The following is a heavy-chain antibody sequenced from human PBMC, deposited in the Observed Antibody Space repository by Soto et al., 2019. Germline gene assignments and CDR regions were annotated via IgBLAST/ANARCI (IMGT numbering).Heavy chain of an antibody. CDR1: GYTFTSYD. V-gene: IGHV1-8*01. CDR2: MNPNSGNT. CDR3: ARGRTDYFYY. J-gene: IGHJ4*02. Sequence: QVQLVQSGAEVKKPGASVKVSCKASGYTFTSYDINWVRKATGQGLEWMGWMNPNSGNTGYAQKFQGRVTMTRNTSIRTVYTELSSLSSEETAVYYCARGRTDYFYYWGQGTLVTVSS.